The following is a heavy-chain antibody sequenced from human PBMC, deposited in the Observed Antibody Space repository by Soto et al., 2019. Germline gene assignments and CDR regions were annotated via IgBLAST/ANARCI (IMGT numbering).Heavy chain of an antibody. CDR3: AKASKGYCSSTSCYKGFDY. Sequence: GGSLRLSCAASGFTFSSYAMSWVRQAPGKGLEWVSAISGSGGSTYYADSVKGRFTISRDNSKNTLYLQMNSLRAEDTAVYYCAKASKGYCSSTSCYKGFDYWGQGTLVTVSS. V-gene: IGHV3-23*01. J-gene: IGHJ4*02. CDR2: ISGSGGST. CDR1: GFTFSSYA. D-gene: IGHD2-2*02.